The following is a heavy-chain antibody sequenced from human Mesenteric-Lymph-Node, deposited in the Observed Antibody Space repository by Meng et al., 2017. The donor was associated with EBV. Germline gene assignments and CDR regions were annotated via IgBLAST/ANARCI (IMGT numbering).Heavy chain of an antibody. Sequence: QVQQQESGPGLVNPSGTLFPTCAVSGGSISSSNWWSWVRQPPGKGLEWIGEIYHSGITNYNPSLSSRVTMSVDKSKNQFSLNLISLTAADTAVYYCVRCGAVTLVQGGPDHWGQGTLVTVSS. V-gene: IGHV4-4*02. CDR1: GGSISSSNW. J-gene: IGHJ4*02. CDR2: IYHSGIT. CDR3: VRCGAVTLVQGGPDH. D-gene: IGHD3-10*01.